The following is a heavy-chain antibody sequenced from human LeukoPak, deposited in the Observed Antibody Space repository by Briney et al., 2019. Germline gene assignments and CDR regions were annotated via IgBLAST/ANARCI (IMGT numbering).Heavy chain of an antibody. Sequence: SETLSLACTVSGGSISVYYWSRIRQPPGKGLEWIGYIYYSGSTNYNPSLKSRVTISVDTSKNQFSLKLSSVTAADTAVYYCARHSKYYYDSSGSYVGYFQHWGQGTLVTASS. CDR2: IYYSGST. CDR3: ARHSKYYYDSSGSYVGYFQH. D-gene: IGHD3-22*01. CDR1: GGSISVYY. V-gene: IGHV4-59*08. J-gene: IGHJ1*01.